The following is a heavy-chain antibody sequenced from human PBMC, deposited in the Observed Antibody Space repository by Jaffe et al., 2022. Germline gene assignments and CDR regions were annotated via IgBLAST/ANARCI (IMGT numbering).Heavy chain of an antibody. V-gene: IGHV3-74*01. CDR1: GFTFSSYW. Sequence: EVQLVESGGGLVQPGGSLRLSCAASGFTFSSYWMHWVRQAPGKGLVWVSRINSDGSSTSYADSVKGRFTISRDNAKNTLYLQMNSLRAEDTAVYYCARDGSGYSSGWYSDPHQYNWFDPWGQGTLVTVSS. J-gene: IGHJ5*02. CDR2: INSDGSST. D-gene: IGHD6-19*01. CDR3: ARDGSGYSSGWYSDPHQYNWFDP.